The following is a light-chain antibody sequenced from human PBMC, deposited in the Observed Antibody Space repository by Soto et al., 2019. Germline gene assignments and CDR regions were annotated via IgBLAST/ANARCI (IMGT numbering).Light chain of an antibody. J-gene: IGKJ1*01. V-gene: IGKV3-20*01. Sequence: EIVLTQSPGTLSLSPGERATLSCGASQSVTSNYLAWYQQKPGQAPRLLIFRASIRVTGIPDRFIGSGSGTDFTLTISRLEPEDFAMYYCQQYVTSLTTFGQGTKVEVK. CDR2: RAS. CDR1: QSVTSNY. CDR3: QQYVTSLTT.